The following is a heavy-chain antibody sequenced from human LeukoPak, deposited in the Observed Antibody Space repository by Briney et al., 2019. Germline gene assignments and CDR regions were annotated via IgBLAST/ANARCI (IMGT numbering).Heavy chain of an antibody. D-gene: IGHD3-22*01. CDR3: ATSRGYFFRWFQH. CDR1: GFTFSNYE. CDR2: IASSGSTI. Sequence: GGSLRLSCSASGFTFSNYEMNWVRQAPGKGLEWVSYIASSGSTIYYADSVKGRFTISRDDAKSSLYLQMNSLRADDTAVYYCATSRGYFFRWFQHWGQGTLVTVSS. V-gene: IGHV3-48*03. J-gene: IGHJ1*01.